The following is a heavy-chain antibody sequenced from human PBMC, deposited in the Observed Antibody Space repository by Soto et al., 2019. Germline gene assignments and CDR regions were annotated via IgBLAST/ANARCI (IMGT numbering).Heavy chain of an antibody. CDR2: INAGNGKA. J-gene: IGHJ5*02. CDR1: GYTVTSYA. V-gene: IGHV1-3*01. Sequence: GPSVRVSCKASGYTVTSYAMHWVRQATGQRLEWMGWINAGNGKAKYAQKFQGRVTITTDKSTSTAYMELSSLRSEDTAVYYCARDPSIAAAGTGFDPWGQGTLVTVSS. D-gene: IGHD6-13*01. CDR3: ARDPSIAAAGTGFDP.